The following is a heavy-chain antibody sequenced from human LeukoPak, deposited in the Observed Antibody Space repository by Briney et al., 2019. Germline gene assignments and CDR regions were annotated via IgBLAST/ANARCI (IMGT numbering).Heavy chain of an antibody. CDR3: ARGQSVGSVAFDI. CDR2: INPNSGGT. J-gene: IGHJ3*02. Sequence: GASVKVSCKASGYTFTGYYMHWVRQAPGQGLEWMGWINPNSGGTNYAQKFQGRVTMTRDTSINTAYMELSRLRSDDTAVYYCARGQSVGSVAFDIWGQGTMVTVSS. CDR1: GYTFTGYY. V-gene: IGHV1-2*02. D-gene: IGHD5/OR15-5a*01.